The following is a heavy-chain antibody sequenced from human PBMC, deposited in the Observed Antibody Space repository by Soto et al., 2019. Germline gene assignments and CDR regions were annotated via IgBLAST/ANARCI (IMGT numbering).Heavy chain of an antibody. Sequence: QVQLVQSGAEVKKPGSSVKVSCKASGGTFSSYAISWVRQAPGQGLEWMVGIIPIFGTENYAQKFQGRVMITADESTRTAYMELSSLRSEDTAVYYCARDGCRSGGRCYTIFIYWGQGTLVTVSS. CDR2: IIPIFGTE. D-gene: IGHD2-15*01. CDR1: GGTFSSYA. CDR3: ARDGCRSGGRCYTIFIY. J-gene: IGHJ4*02. V-gene: IGHV1-69*01.